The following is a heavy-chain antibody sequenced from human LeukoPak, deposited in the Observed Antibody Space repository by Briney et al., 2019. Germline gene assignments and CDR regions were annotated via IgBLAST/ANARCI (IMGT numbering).Heavy chain of an antibody. V-gene: IGHV3-33*01. J-gene: IGHJ4*02. D-gene: IGHD5-12*01. Sequence: GRSLRLSCAASGFTFSSYGMHWVRQAPGKGLEWVAVIWYDGSNKYYADSVKGRFTISRDNSKNTLYLQMNSLRAEDTAVYYCARSDSGHGHLDYWGQGTLVTVSS. CDR3: ARSDSGHGHLDY. CDR1: GFTFSSYG. CDR2: IWYDGSNK.